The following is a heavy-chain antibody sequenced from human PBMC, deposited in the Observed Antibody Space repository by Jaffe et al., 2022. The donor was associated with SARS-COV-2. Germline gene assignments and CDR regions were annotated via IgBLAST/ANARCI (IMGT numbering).Heavy chain of an antibody. D-gene: IGHD2-8*01. CDR2: IKQDGSEK. Sequence: EVQLVESGGGLVQPGGSLRLSCAASGFTFSSYWMSWVRQAPGKGLEWVANIKQDGSEKYYVDSVKGRFTISRDNAKNSLYLQMNSLRAEDTAVYYCARVPTYCTNGVCYANDYFDYWGQGTLVTVSS. J-gene: IGHJ4*02. V-gene: IGHV3-7*01. CDR1: GFTFSSYW. CDR3: ARVPTYCTNGVCYANDYFDY.